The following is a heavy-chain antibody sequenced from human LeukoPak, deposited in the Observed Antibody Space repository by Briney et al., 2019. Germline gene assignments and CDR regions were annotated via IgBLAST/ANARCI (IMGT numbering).Heavy chain of an antibody. CDR3: ASRRETIHWYFDL. V-gene: IGHV4-59*08. D-gene: IGHD1-14*01. CDR1: GGSISSYY. Sequence: SETLSLTCTVSGGSISSYYWSWIRQPPGKGLEWIGYIYYSGSTNYNPSLKSRVTISVDTSKNQFSLKLSSVTAADTAVYYCASRRETIHWYFDLWGRGTLVTVSS. CDR2: IYYSGST. J-gene: IGHJ2*01.